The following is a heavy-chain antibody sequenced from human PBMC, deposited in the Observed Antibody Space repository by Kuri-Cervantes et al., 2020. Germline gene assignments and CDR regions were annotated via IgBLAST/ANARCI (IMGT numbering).Heavy chain of an antibody. CDR3: ARVGDSGDYY. Sequence: GESLKISCTVSGGSISSYYWSWIRQPPGKGLEWVSAISGSGGSTYYADSVKGRFTISRDNAKNSLYLQMNSLRAEDTAVYYCARVGDSGDYYWGQGTLVTVSS. J-gene: IGHJ4*02. D-gene: IGHD6-13*01. V-gene: IGHV3-11*04. CDR2: ISGSGGST. CDR1: GGSISSYY.